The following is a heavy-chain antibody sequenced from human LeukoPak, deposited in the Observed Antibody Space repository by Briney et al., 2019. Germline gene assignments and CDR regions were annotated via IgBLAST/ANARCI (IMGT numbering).Heavy chain of an antibody. D-gene: IGHD2-2*01. Sequence: GAPVKVSCKTSGYTFTGSYLHWVRQVPGQGLEWRGWTNPSTGGTKSAQQFEGRVTMTRDTSNTTGYLELRSRRLDDTATYSCARGGAFCSITTCHEFDPWGHGHLVIVSS. V-gene: IGHV1-2*02. CDR3: ARGGAFCSITTCHEFDP. J-gene: IGHJ5*02. CDR2: TNPSTGGT. CDR1: GYTFTGSY.